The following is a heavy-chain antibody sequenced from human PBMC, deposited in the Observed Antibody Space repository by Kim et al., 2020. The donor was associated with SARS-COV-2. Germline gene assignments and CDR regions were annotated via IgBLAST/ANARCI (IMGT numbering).Heavy chain of an antibody. CDR2: INAGNGNT. J-gene: IGHJ4*02. CDR1: GYTFTSYD. Sequence: ASVKVSCKASGYTFTSYDMHWVRQAPGQRLEWMGWINAGNGNTKYSQKFQGRVTITRDTSASTAYMELSSLRSEDTAVYYCGFGELLLRFDYWGQGTLVTRSS. D-gene: IGHD3-10*01. V-gene: IGHV1-3*01. CDR3: GFGELLLRFDY.